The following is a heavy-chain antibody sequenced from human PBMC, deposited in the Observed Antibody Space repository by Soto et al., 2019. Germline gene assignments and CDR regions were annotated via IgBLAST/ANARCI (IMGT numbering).Heavy chain of an antibody. J-gene: IGHJ4*02. CDR2: ISSSSSTI. CDR3: ARVPGPPDYYDSSGPPPQN. CDR1: GFTFSSYS. Sequence: GGSLRLSCAASGFTFSSYSMNWVRQAPGKGLEWVSYISSSSSTIYYADSVKGRFTISRDNAKNSLYLQMNSLRDEDTAVYYCARVPGPPDYYDSSGPPPQNWGQGTLVTVSS. D-gene: IGHD3-22*01. V-gene: IGHV3-48*02.